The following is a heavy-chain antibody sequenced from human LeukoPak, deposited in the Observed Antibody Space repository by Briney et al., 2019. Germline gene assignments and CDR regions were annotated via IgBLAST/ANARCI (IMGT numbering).Heavy chain of an antibody. CDR2: IYSGGST. J-gene: IGHJ3*02. V-gene: IGHV3-53*01. D-gene: IGHD2-15*01. Sequence: GGSLRLSCAPSRFTVTTNKMTSGTQAPGKGLEWVSVIYSGGSTYYADSVKGRFTISRDNSTNTLYLQMNSLRAEDTAVYYCARMWYDAFDIWGHGTMVTVSA. CDR1: RFTVTTNK. CDR3: ARMWYDAFDI.